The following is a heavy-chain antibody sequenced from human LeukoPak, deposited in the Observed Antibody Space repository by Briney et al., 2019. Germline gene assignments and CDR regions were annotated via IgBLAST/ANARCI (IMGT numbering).Heavy chain of an antibody. V-gene: IGHV3-23*01. D-gene: IGHD5-18*01. Sequence: GSLRLSCAASGFTFSSYAMSWVRQAPGKGLEWVSAISGSGGSTYYADSVKGRFTISRDNSKNSLYLQMNSLRAEDTAVYYCVKGSGYRFGFGAFDAWGQGAMVTVSS. CDR3: VKGSGYRFGFGAFDA. J-gene: IGHJ3*01. CDR2: ISGSGGST. CDR1: GFTFSSYA.